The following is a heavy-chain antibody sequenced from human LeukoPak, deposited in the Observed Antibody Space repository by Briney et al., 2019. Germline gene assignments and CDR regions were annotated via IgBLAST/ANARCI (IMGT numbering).Heavy chain of an antibody. CDR3: ARNIRYFDY. V-gene: IGHV4-59*12. Sequence: SETLSLTCTVSGGSISSYYWSWIRQPPGKGLEWIGYIYYSGSTNYNPSLKSRVTISVDTSKNQFSLKLSSVTAADTAVYYCARNIRYFDYWGQGTLVTVSS. CDR1: GGSISSYY. J-gene: IGHJ4*02. CDR2: IYYSGST. D-gene: IGHD3-9*01.